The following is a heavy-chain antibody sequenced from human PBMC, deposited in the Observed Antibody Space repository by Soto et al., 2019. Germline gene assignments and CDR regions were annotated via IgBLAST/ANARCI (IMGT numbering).Heavy chain of an antibody. CDR3: ARDLWGYCGTDCYPLDV. CDR2: MYNTGST. V-gene: IGHV4-59*01. D-gene: IGHD2-21*02. J-gene: IGHJ6*02. CDR1: GGSISGYY. Sequence: ETLSLTCTVSGGSISGYYWSWIRQPPGKGLEWIGYMYNTGSTVYNPSFKSRVTISVDTSKNQFSLKLNSVTAADTAVYYCARDLWGYCGTDCYPLDVWGQGTTVT.